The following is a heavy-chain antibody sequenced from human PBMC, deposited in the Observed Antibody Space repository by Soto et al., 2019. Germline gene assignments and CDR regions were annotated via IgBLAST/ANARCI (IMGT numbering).Heavy chain of an antibody. Sequence: QGQLVQSGAEVKKPGASVKVSCKASGFTFTSYGFSWVRQAPGEGLEWMGWVSAYNGYTTYAQKLQGRVTMTTDTSTNTAYMELRSLRSDDTAVYYCARAGRSIAVALSDSWGQGTLVTVSS. CDR2: VSAYNGYT. V-gene: IGHV1-18*01. J-gene: IGHJ4*02. D-gene: IGHD6-19*01. CDR3: ARAGRSIAVALSDS. CDR1: GFTFTSYG.